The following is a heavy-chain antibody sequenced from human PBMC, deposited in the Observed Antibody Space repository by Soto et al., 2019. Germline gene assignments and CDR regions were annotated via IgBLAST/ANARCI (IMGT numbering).Heavy chain of an antibody. Sequence: GGSLRLSCAASGCTFSSYGVNWVRQAPGKGLEWVSAISGSGGSTYYADSVKGRFTISRDSSKNTLYLQMNSLRAEDTAVYYCAKGNSWSPALVLDIWGQGTMVTVSS. CDR2: ISGSGGST. J-gene: IGHJ3*02. CDR1: GCTFSSYG. CDR3: AKGNSWSPALVLDI. D-gene: IGHD1-7*01. V-gene: IGHV3-23*01.